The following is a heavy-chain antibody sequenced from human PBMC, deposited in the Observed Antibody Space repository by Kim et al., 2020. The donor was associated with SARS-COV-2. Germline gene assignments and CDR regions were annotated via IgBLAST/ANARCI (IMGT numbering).Heavy chain of an antibody. J-gene: IGHJ6*03. V-gene: IGHV3-49*04. D-gene: IGHD1-26*01. CDR2: ISSNAYGGST. CDR1: GFTFGDYA. CDR3: TRAHNIGSWAEDYYYYMDV. Sequence: GGSLRLSCTASGFTFGDYAMSWVRQAPGKGLEWVGFISSNAYGGSTEYAVSVKGRFTISRDDSKSIAYQQMNSLKTEDTAVYYCTRAHNIGSWAEDYYYYMDVWGKGTTVTVSS.